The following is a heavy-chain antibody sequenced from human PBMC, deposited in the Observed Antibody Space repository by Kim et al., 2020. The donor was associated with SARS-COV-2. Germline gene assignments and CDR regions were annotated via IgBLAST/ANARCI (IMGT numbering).Heavy chain of an antibody. D-gene: IGHD5-12*01. CDR2: ISYDGSNK. V-gene: IGHV3-30*04. CDR1: GFTFSSYA. J-gene: IGHJ6*02. Sequence: GGSLRLSCAASGFTFSSYAMHWVRQAPGKGLEWVAVISYDGSNKYYADSVKGRFTISRDNSKNTLYLQMNSLRAEDTAVYYCARVKRNSGYDYDYYYGMDVWGQGTTVTVSS. CDR3: ARVKRNSGYDYDYYYGMDV.